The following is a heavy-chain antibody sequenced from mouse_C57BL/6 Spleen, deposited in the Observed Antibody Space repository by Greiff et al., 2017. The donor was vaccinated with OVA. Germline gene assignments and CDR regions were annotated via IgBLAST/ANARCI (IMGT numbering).Heavy chain of an antibody. J-gene: IGHJ1*03. CDR1: GYSITSGYY. CDR3: AREKNFEV. CDR2: ISYDGSN. Sequence: EVHLVESGPGLVKPSQSLSLSCSVTGYSITSGYYWNWIRQFPGNKLEWMGYISYDGSNNYNPSLKNRISITRDTSKNQFFLKLNSVTTEDTATYYCAREKNFEVWGTGTTVTVSS. V-gene: IGHV3-6*01.